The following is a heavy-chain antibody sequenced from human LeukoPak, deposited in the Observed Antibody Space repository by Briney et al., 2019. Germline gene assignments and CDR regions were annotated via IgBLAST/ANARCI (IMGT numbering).Heavy chain of an antibody. CDR2: ICAGDSDT. CDR1: GYSFTSYW. V-gene: IGHV5-51*01. J-gene: IGHJ5*02. CDR3: ARLVSGVGNWFDP. Sequence: GESLKISCKGSGYSFTSYWIVWVRQMPGKGLEWMGIICAGDSDTRYSPSFQGQVTLSADKSISTAYLQWSSLKASDTAMYYCARLVSGVGNWFDPWGQGTLVTVSS. D-gene: IGHD1-26*01.